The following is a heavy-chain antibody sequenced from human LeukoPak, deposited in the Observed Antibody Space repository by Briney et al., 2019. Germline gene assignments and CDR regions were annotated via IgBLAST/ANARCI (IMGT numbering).Heavy chain of an antibody. D-gene: IGHD3-22*01. CDR2: ISSSGSTI. V-gene: IGHV3-48*03. CDR1: GFTFSNYE. J-gene: IGHJ5*02. Sequence: GGSLRLSCAASGFTFSNYEMNWVRQAPGKGLEWVSYISSSGSTIYYADSVKGRFTISRDNAKNSLYLQMNSLRAEDTAVYYCARTDAYYDSSGYAIDGFDPWGQGTLVTVSS. CDR3: ARTDAYYDSSGYAIDGFDP.